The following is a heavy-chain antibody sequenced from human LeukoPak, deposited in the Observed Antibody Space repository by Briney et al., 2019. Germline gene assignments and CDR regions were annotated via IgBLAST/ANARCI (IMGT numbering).Heavy chain of an antibody. V-gene: IGHV4-59*01. J-gene: IGHJ6*03. CDR3: ARGRDRSSSFQPYYYYMDV. Sequence: SETLSLTCTVSGGSISSYYWSWIRQPPGKGLEWIGYIFYSGSTNYNPSLKSRVTISVDTSKNQFSLKLSSVTAADTAVYYCARGRDRSSSFQPYYYYMDVWGKGTTVTVSS. D-gene: IGHD6-6*01. CDR1: GGSISSYY. CDR2: IFYSGST.